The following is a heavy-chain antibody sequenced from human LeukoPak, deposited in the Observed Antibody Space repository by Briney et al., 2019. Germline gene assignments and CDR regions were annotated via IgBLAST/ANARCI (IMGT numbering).Heavy chain of an antibody. CDR3: ARAWGSGWPSDY. J-gene: IGHJ4*02. D-gene: IGHD6-19*01. Sequence: SQTLSLTCAISGDSVSSNSAAWNWIRQSPSRGLEWLGRTYYRSKWNDDYAVSVKSRITINPETSKNQFSLQLNSVTPEDTAVYYCARAWGSGWPSDYWGQGTLVTVSS. V-gene: IGHV6-1*01. CDR1: GDSVSSNSAA. CDR2: TYYRSKWND.